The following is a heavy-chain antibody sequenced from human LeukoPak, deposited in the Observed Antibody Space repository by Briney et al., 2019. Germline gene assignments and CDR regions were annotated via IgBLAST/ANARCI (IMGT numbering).Heavy chain of an antibody. D-gene: IGHD6-6*01. V-gene: IGHV4-34*01. CDR1: GGSFSGYY. J-gene: IGHJ4*02. Sequence: PSETLSLTCAVYGGSFSGYYWSWIRQPPGKGLEWIGEINHSGSTNYNPSLKSRVTISVDTSKNQFSLKLSSVTAADTAVYYCARGLNRIAARRVLAYWGQVTLVTVSS. CDR3: ARGLNRIAARRVLAY. CDR2: INHSGST.